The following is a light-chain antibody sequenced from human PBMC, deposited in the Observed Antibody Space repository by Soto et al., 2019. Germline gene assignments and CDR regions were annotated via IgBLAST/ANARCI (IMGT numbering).Light chain of an antibody. J-gene: IGLJ2*01. CDR2: DVS. CDR3: SSYTSSSTLV. Sequence: QSALTQPASVSGSPGQSITISCTGTSSDVGGYNYVSWYQQHPGKAPKLMIYDVSNRPSEVSDRFSGSKSGNTASLTISGLQAEDEADYYCSSYTSSSTLVLGGGTKQTVL. V-gene: IGLV2-14*01. CDR1: SSDVGGYNY.